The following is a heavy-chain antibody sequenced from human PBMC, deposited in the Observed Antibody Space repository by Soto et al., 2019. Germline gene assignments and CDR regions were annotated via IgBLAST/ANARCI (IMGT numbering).Heavy chain of an antibody. CDR1: GGSISSGDYY. CDR2: IYYSGST. CDR3: ARASDYYDSSGYALSRPAFDI. D-gene: IGHD3-22*01. V-gene: IGHV4-30-4*01. Sequence: QVQLQESGPGLVKPSQTLSLTCTVSGGSISSGDYYWSWIRQPPGKGLEWIGYIYYSGSTYYNPSLKSRVTLSVDTAKNHFSLKLSSVTAADTAVYYCARASDYYDSSGYALSRPAFDIWGQGTMVTVSS. J-gene: IGHJ3*02.